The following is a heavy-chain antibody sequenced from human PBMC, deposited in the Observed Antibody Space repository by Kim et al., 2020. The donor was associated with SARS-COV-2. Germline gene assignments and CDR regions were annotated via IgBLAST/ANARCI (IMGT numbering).Heavy chain of an antibody. CDR3: AREPPYASGFDY. D-gene: IGHD2-2*01. J-gene: IGHJ4*02. Sequence: YYEDAVKGRFTISRDNAKNSLYLKMNSLGAEDTAVYYCAREPPYASGFDYWGQGTLVTVSS. V-gene: IGHV3-21*01.